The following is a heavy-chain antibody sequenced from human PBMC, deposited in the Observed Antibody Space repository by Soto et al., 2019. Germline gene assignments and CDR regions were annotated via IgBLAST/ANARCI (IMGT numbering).Heavy chain of an antibody. CDR1: GGSISSGDYY. CDR2: IYYSGST. V-gene: IGHV4-30-4*01. Sequence: PSETLSLTCTVSGGSISSGDYYWSWIRQPPGKGLEWIGYIYYSGSTYYNPSLKSRVTISIDTSKNQFSLKLSSVTAADTAVYYCARASGSGPHYYYYCGMDVWGQGTTVTVSS. D-gene: IGHD3-10*01. J-gene: IGHJ6*02. CDR3: ARASGSGPHYYYYCGMDV.